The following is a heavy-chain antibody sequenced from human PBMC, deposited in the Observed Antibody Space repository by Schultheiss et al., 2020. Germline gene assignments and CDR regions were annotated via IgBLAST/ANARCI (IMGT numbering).Heavy chain of an antibody. Sequence: GGSLRLSCAASGFTFSGSAMHWVRQASGKGLEWVANIKQDGSEKYYVDSAKGRFTISRDNAKNSLYLQMNSLRAEDTAVYYCARGSGGSCHYWGQGTLVTVSS. J-gene: IGHJ4*02. CDR1: GFTFSGSA. CDR3: ARGSGGSCHY. CDR2: IKQDGSEK. V-gene: IGHV3-7*04. D-gene: IGHD2-15*01.